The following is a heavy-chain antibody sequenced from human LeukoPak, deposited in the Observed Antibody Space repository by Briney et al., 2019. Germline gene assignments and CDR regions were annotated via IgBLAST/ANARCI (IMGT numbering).Heavy chain of an antibody. J-gene: IGHJ6*03. Sequence: GGSLRLSCAASGFTFSSYAMHWVRQAPGKGLEWVAIISYDGSNKYYADSVKGRFTISRDNSKNTLYLQMNSLRAGDTAVYYCARGGYGGHYYYYYHMDVWGKGTTVTVSS. CDR3: ARGGYGGHYYYYYHMDV. CDR2: ISYDGSNK. CDR1: GFTFSSYA. V-gene: IGHV3-30*04. D-gene: IGHD4-23*01.